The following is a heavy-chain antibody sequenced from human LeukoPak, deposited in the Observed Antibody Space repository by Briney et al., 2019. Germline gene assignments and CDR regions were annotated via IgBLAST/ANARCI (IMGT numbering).Heavy chain of an antibody. CDR1: GFTFSSYA. CDR3: AKDRYCSSTSCYTRYFDY. V-gene: IGHV3-23*01. J-gene: IGHJ4*02. CDR2: MSGSGGST. D-gene: IGHD2-2*02. Sequence: GGSLRLSCAASGFTFSSYAMSWVRQAPGKGLEWVSAMSGSGGSTYYADSVRGRFTISRDNSKNTLYLQMNSLRAEDTAVYYCAKDRYCSSTSCYTRYFDYWGQGTLVTVSS.